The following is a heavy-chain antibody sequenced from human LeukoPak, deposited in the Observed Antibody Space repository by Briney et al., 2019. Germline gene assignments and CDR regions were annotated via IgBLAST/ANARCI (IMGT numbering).Heavy chain of an antibody. CDR1: GGTFSSYA. D-gene: IGHD1-20*01. Sequence: SVKVSCKASGGTFSSYAISWVRQAPGQGLEWMGGIIPIFGTANYAQKFQGRVTITTDESTSTAYMELSSLRSEATAVYYCARYKGVTGPGTFDIWGQGTMVTVSS. V-gene: IGHV1-69*05. J-gene: IGHJ3*02. CDR2: IIPIFGTA. CDR3: ARYKGVTGPGTFDI.